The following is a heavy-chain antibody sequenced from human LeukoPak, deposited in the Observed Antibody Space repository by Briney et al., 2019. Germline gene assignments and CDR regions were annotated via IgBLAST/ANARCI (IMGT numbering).Heavy chain of an antibody. D-gene: IGHD6-19*01. CDR1: GYTFTGYY. CDR2: INPNSGGT. J-gene: IGHJ4*02. V-gene: IGHV1-2*02. Sequence: ASVKVSCKASGYTFTGYYMHWVRQAPGQGLEWMGWINPNSGGTNYAQKFQGRVTMTRDTSISTAYMELSRLTSDDAAVYYCARDGAVAGTAYLEYWGQGTLVIVSS. CDR3: ARDGAVAGTAYLEY.